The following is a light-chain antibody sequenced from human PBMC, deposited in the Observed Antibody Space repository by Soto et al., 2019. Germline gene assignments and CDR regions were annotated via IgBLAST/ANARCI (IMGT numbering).Light chain of an antibody. J-gene: IGLJ3*02. CDR1: SSDVGGYNY. Sequence: QSALTQPASVSGSPGQSITISCTGTSSDVGGYNYVSWYQQHPGKAPKLMIYEVSNRPSGVSNRFSGSKSGNTASLTISGLQAEDEADYYCSSYTSSSTQVFGWGTKLTVL. V-gene: IGLV2-14*01. CDR3: SSYTSSSTQV. CDR2: EVS.